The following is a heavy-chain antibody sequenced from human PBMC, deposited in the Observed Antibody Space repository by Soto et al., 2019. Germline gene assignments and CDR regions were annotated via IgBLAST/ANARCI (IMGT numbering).Heavy chain of an antibody. CDR2: VTHSGST. CDR1: GGSLRGSY. J-gene: IGHJ4*02. V-gene: IGHV4-34*02. CDR3: ARGHIPVYGPVPDYFDS. Sequence: QVHLQQWGAGLLKPSETLSLTCGVYGGSLRGSYWSWIRQPPGKALEWLGKVTHSGSTTFNPSLKSRVSVSVDTSDNQSSLKLTAVTAADTAVYYCARGHIPVYGPVPDYFDSWGQGTLVTVSS. D-gene: IGHD2-21*01.